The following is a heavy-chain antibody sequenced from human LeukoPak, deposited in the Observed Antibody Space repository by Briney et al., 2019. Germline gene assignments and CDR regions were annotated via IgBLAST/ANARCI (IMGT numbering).Heavy chain of an antibody. CDR2: IYYSGST. CDR1: GGSISSYY. V-gene: IGHV4-59*06. D-gene: IGHD3-22*01. Sequence: SETLSLTCTVSGGSISSYYWSWIRQPPGKGLEWIGYIYYSGSTYYNPSLKSRVTISVDTSKNQFSLKLSSVTAADTAVYYCARTAVMGITMIVVVTEGAFDIWGQGTMVTVSS. J-gene: IGHJ3*02. CDR3: ARTAVMGITMIVVVTEGAFDI.